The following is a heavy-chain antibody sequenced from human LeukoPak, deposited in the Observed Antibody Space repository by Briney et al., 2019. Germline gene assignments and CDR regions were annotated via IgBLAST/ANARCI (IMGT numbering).Heavy chain of an antibody. J-gene: IGHJ4*02. CDR2: MNPDGSVR. Sequence: GGSLRLSCAASGFSFSRYWMSWVRQTPAKGLEFVANMNPDGSVRNYMDSVKGRFTISRDNAKKSVYLEMNSLRADDTAVYYCARDPGSSSFDLWGQGTLVTVSS. CDR1: GFSFSRYW. CDR3: ARDPGSSSFDL. D-gene: IGHD6-13*01. V-gene: IGHV3-7*01.